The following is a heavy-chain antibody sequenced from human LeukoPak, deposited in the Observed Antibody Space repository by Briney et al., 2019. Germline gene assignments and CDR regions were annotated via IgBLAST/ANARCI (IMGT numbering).Heavy chain of an antibody. CDR2: IYLGGII. J-gene: IGHJ4*02. Sequence: SETLSLTCTVSGGSISSSDWFSWVRQPPRKGLEWIGEIYLGGIINYNPSLKSRVTISVDKSNNQFSLKLNSVTAADTAVYYCARLPADMVRGVFVDYWGQGTLVTVSS. CDR3: ARLPADMVRGVFVDY. D-gene: IGHD3-10*01. V-gene: IGHV4-4*02. CDR1: GGSISSSDW.